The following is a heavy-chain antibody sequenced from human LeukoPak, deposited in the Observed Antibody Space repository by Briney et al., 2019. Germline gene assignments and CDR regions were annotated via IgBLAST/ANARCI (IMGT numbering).Heavy chain of an antibody. CDR2: INSGSGDT. Sequence: GASVKVSCKASGYTFTDYYMHWVRQAPGQGLEWMGWINSGSGDTNYAQKFQGRVTMTRDTSISTAYMELSRLRSDDTAVYYCARDEDGFGETWGQGTLVTVSS. J-gene: IGHJ1*01. V-gene: IGHV1-2*02. CDR3: ARDEDGFGET. D-gene: IGHD3-10*01. CDR1: GYTFTDYY.